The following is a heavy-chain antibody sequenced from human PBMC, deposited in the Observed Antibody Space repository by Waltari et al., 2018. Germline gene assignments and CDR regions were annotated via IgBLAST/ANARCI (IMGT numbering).Heavy chain of an antibody. CDR3: ARVWSGSPFFDF. CDR1: DFDLRDSS. J-gene: IGHJ4*02. Sequence: QLVESGGGLVQPGGSLRLSWAASDFDLRDSSMSWVRQAPGRGLEWVAKINQDGSDTKYGDSVKWRFIISRDNSENSLYLQMNSLRADDTAVYYCARVWSGSPFFDFWGQGVLVSVSS. V-gene: IGHV3-7*02. CDR2: INQDGSDT. D-gene: IGHD3-10*01.